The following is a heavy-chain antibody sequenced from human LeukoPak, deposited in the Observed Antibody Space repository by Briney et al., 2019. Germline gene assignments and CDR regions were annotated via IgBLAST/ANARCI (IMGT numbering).Heavy chain of an antibody. D-gene: IGHD2-15*01. Sequence: SETLSLTCAVSGGSISSSNWWSWVRQPPGKGLEWIGEIYHSGSTNYNPSLKGRVTISVDKSKNQFSLKLSSVTAADTAVYYCARDVSGLLDYWGQGTLVTVSS. CDR2: IYHSGST. V-gene: IGHV4-4*02. CDR3: ARDVSGLLDY. CDR1: GGSISSSNW. J-gene: IGHJ4*02.